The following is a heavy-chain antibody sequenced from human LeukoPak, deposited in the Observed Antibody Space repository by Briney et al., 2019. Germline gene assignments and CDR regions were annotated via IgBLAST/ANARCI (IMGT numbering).Heavy chain of an antibody. V-gene: IGHV4-34*01. J-gene: IGHJ5*02. D-gene: IGHD2-2*01. CDR3: ARFTRIRIVVVPAALGQGFDP. Sequence: SETLSLTCAVYGGSFSGYYWSWIRQPPGKGVEWTGEINHSGSTNYNPSLKSRVTISVDTSKNQFSLKLSSVTAADTAVYYCARFTRIRIVVVPAALGQGFDPWGEGTLVTVSS. CDR2: INHSGST. CDR1: GGSFSGYY.